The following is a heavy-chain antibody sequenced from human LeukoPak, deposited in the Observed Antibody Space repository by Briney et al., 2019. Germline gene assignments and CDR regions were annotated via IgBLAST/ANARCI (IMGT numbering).Heavy chain of an antibody. V-gene: IGHV4-34*01. J-gene: IGHJ4*02. CDR2: INHSGST. Sequence: SETLSLTCAVYGGSFSGYYWSWIRQPPGKGLEWIGEINHSGSTNYNLSLKSRVTISVDTSKNQFSLKLSSVTAADTAVYFCARDPLGEYWGQGTLVTVSS. CDR1: GGSFSGYY. D-gene: IGHD3-16*01. CDR3: ARDPLGEY.